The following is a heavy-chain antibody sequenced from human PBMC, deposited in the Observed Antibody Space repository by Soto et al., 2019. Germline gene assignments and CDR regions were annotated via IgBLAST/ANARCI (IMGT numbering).Heavy chain of an antibody. CDR3: ARQRTTVVTQAYFDH. Sequence: SETLSLTCIVSGESVSSRSYYWGWIRQPPGKGLEWIGSIYYSGRTYYNPSFKSRVTISIDTSKNQFSLKLSSVTATDTAVYYCARQRTTVVTQAYFDHWGQGALVTVSS. J-gene: IGHJ4*02. V-gene: IGHV4-39*01. CDR1: GESVSSRSYY. D-gene: IGHD2-21*02. CDR2: IYYSGRT.